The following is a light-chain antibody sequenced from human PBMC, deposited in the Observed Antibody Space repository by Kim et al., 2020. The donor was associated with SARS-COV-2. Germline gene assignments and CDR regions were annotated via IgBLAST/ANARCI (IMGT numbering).Light chain of an antibody. J-gene: IGLJ2*01. CDR2: LNSDGSH. V-gene: IGLV4-69*01. Sequence: SVKLTCTLSSGHSSYAIAWHQQQPEKGPRYLMKLNSDGSHSKGDGIPDRFSGSSSGAERYLTISSLQSEDEADYYCQTWGTGIQGFGGGTQLTVL. CDR1: SGHSSYA. CDR3: QTWGTGIQG.